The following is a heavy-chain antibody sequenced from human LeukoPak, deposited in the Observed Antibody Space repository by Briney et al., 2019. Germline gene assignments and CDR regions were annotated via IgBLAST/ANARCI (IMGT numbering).Heavy chain of an antibody. V-gene: IGHV3-7*01. CDR2: IKQDGSEK. CDR3: AKGGYASCFDP. Sequence: PGGSLRLSCAASGFTFSSYWMSWVRQAPGKGLEWVANIKQDGSEKYYVDSVKGRFTISRDNAKNSLYLQMNSLRAEDTAVYYCAKGGYASCFDPWGQGTQVTVSS. D-gene: IGHD2-15*01. J-gene: IGHJ5*02. CDR1: GFTFSSYW.